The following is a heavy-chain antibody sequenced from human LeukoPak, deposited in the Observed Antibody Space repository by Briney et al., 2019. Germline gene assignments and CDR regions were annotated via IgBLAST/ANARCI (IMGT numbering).Heavy chain of an antibody. CDR2: INPSGGST. D-gene: IGHD5-18*01. CDR3: ARALPHRRLMDTTMEQHWFDP. CDR1: GYIFTSYF. J-gene: IGHJ5*02. V-gene: IGHV1-46*01. Sequence: ASVKVSCKVSGYIFTSYFMHWVRQAPGQGLEWMGLINPSGGSTRYAQKFQGRVTMTRDMSTSTVYMELSSLRSEDTAVYYCARALPHRRLMDTTMEQHWFDPWGQGTLVTVSS.